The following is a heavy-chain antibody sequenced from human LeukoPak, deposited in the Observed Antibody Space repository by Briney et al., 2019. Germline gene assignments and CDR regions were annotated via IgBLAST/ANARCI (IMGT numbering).Heavy chain of an antibody. CDR2: IIPIFGTA. CDR3: AKDHRPGIAVAGYFDY. D-gene: IGHD6-19*01. J-gene: IGHJ4*02. CDR1: GGTFSSYA. Sequence: SVKVSCKASGGTFSSYAISWVRQAPGQGLEWMGGIIPIFGTANYAQKFQGRVTITADESTSTAYMELSSLRAEDTALYYCAKDHRPGIAVAGYFDYWGQGTLVTVSS. V-gene: IGHV1-69*13.